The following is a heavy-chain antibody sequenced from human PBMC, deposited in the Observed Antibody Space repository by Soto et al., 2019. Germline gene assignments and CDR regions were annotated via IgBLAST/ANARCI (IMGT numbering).Heavy chain of an antibody. CDR3: AREYTYGSNFFDC. CDR1: GGSISSAAYY. V-gene: IGHV4-31*03. Sequence: QVQLQESGPGLVKPSQTLSLTCTVSGGSISSAAYYWSWIRQHPGKGLEWIGYISHSGSTYYNPSLKGRFIISVDTSKNQFSLSLASVTAADTAVYFCAREYTYGSNFFDCWGQGALVTVSS. J-gene: IGHJ4*02. D-gene: IGHD2-2*02. CDR2: ISHSGST.